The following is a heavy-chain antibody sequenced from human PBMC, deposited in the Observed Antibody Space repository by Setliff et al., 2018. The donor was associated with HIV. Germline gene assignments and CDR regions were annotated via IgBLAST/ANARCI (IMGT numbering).Heavy chain of an antibody. V-gene: IGHV4-59*08. CDR1: GGSIRSYY. Sequence: SETLSLTCTVSGGSIRSYYWSWIRQPPGKGLEWIGYIYYSGSTNYNPSLKSRVTISVDTSKNQFSLKLSSVTAADTAVYYCARHGYYYDFIDIWGQGTVVTVSS. CDR3: ARHGYYYDFIDI. D-gene: IGHD3-22*01. CDR2: IYYSGST. J-gene: IGHJ3*02.